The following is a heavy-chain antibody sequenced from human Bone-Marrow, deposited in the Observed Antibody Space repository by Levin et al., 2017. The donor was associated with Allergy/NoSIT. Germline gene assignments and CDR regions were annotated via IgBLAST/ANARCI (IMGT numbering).Heavy chain of an antibody. CDR3: ARGGRNTVTLFDY. Sequence: GGSLRLSCAAFGFTFSTYEMNWVRQAPGKGLEWVSYISSSGSDIYYADSVKGRFTISRDNAKNSLYLQMNNPGAEDTAVYYCARGGRNTVTLFDYWGQGALVTVSS. CDR2: ISSSGSDI. CDR1: GFTFSTYE. V-gene: IGHV3-48*03. J-gene: IGHJ4*02. D-gene: IGHD4-17*01.